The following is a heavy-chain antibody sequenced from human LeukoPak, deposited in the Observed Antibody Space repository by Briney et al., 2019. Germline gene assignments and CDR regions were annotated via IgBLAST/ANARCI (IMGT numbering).Heavy chain of an antibody. CDR3: ARRGYCSGGSCYVTYWYFDL. CDR2: IWYDGSNK. Sequence: PGGSLRLSCAASGFTFSSYGMHWVRQAPGKGLEWVAVIWYDGSNKYYADSVKGRFTISRDNSKNTLYLQMNSLRAEDTAVYYCARRGYCSGGSCYVTYWYFDLWGRGTLVTVSS. CDR1: GFTFSSYG. V-gene: IGHV3-33*01. J-gene: IGHJ2*01. D-gene: IGHD2-15*01.